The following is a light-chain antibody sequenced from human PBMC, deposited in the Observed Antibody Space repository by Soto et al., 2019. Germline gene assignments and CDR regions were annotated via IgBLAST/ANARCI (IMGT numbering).Light chain of an antibody. V-gene: IGKV1-5*01. CDR1: QSISSR. CDR2: DAS. CDR3: QQYNSYRT. Sequence: DIQITQSPSTLSASVGDRVTITCRASQSISSRLAWYQQKPGKAPKLLIYDASSLESGVPSRFSGSGSGTEFTLTSSGLQPDDFATYYCQQYNSYRTFGQGTKVDIK. J-gene: IGKJ1*01.